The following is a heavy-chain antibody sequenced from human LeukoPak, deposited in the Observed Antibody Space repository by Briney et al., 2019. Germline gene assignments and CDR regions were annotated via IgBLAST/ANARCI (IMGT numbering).Heavy chain of an antibody. CDR2: ISYDGSNK. V-gene: IGHV3-30*04. D-gene: IGHD3-16*01. Sequence: PGGSLRLSCAASGFTFSSYAMHWVRQAPGKGLEWVAVISYDGSNKYYADSVKGRFTISRDNSKNTLYLQMNSLRAEDTAVYYCARTWAHYYYYGKDVWGQGTTVTVSS. CDR1: GFTFSSYA. J-gene: IGHJ6*02. CDR3: ARTWAHYYYYGKDV.